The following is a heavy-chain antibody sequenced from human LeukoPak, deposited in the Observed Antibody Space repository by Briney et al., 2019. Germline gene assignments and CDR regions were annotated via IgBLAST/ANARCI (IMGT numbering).Heavy chain of an antibody. Sequence: SQTLSLTCRRSGGSITSGQYYWTGIRQPPGGGLEWMGFITLYSDTTSYNPSLKSRLMISIDTSKNQFSLTLTSVTAADTAVYCCGSGFGYDLFDYWGQGILVTVSS. V-gene: IGHV4-30-4*01. D-gene: IGHD2-2*01. CDR2: ITLYSDTT. CDR3: GSGFGYDLFDY. CDR1: GGSITSGQYY. J-gene: IGHJ4*02.